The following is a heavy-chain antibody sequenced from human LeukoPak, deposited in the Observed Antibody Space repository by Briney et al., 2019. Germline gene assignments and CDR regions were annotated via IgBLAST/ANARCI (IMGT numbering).Heavy chain of an antibody. D-gene: IGHD1-7*01. CDR1: GGSFSGYY. V-gene: IGHV4-34*01. Sequence: SETLSLTCAVYGGSFSGYYWSWIRQPPGKGREWIGEINHNGSKNYNPSLKRRGTISVDTSKNQSSLMLSSVTAADTAVDYCARVTRRTGTSYWGQGTLVTVSS. CDR2: INHNGSK. J-gene: IGHJ4*02. CDR3: ARVTRRTGTSY.